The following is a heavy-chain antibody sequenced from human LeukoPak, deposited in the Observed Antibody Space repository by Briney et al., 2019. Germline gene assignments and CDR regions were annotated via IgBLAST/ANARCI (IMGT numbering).Heavy chain of an antibody. D-gene: IGHD3-22*01. CDR3: AKVRIYYDSSGPFDY. CDR1: GFIFSNYN. V-gene: IGHV3-23*01. CDR2: ISGSGGST. Sequence: GGSLRLSCAASGFIFSNYNMNWVRQAPGKGLEWVSAISGSGGSTYYADSVKGRFTISRDNSKNTLYLQMNSLRAEDTAVYYCAKVRIYYDSSGPFDYWGQGTLVTVSS. J-gene: IGHJ4*02.